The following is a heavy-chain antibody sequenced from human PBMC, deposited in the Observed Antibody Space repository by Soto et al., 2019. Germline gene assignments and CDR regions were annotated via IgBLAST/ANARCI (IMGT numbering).Heavy chain of an antibody. J-gene: IGHJ4*02. Sequence: GGSLRLSCAASGFSFSDSYMSWIRQAPGKGLEWVSHISSGSSYIKYADSVEGRFTISRDNAKNSLYLQMNSLRAEDTAVYFCARETVDTAWFDFWGLGTLVTVSS. CDR3: ARETVDTAWFDF. CDR1: GFSFSDSY. CDR2: ISSGSSYI. D-gene: IGHD2-21*02. V-gene: IGHV3-11*06.